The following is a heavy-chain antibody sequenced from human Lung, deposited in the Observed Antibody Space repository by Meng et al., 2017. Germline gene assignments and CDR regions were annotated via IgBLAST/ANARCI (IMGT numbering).Heavy chain of an antibody. CDR1: GDTFPSDG. J-gene: IGHJ5*02. V-gene: IGHV1-18*01. CDR2: ISGYNGNT. CDR3: ARDRYCSTTSCTGWFDP. D-gene: IGHD2-2*01. Sequence: QVQLVQAGDEVKKPGAAGKVSGKAAGDTFPSDGISWVRQAPGQGLEWMGWISGYNGNTNYAQKFQGRVTMTTDTSTSTAYMELRSLRSDDTAVYYCARDRYCSTTSCTGWFDPWGQGTLVTVSS.